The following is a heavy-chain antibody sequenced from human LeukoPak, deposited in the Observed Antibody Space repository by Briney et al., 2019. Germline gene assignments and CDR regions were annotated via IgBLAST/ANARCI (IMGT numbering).Heavy chain of an antibody. Sequence: PGGSLRLSCAASGFTFSSYAMSWVRQAPGKGLEWVSAISGSGGSTYYADSAKGRFTISRDNSKNTLYLQMNSLRAEDTAVYYCAKVTGAYDYVWGSYRLLNFDYWGQGTLVTVSS. V-gene: IGHV3-23*01. D-gene: IGHD3-16*02. CDR1: GFTFSSYA. J-gene: IGHJ4*02. CDR3: AKVTGAYDYVWGSYRLLNFDY. CDR2: ISGSGGST.